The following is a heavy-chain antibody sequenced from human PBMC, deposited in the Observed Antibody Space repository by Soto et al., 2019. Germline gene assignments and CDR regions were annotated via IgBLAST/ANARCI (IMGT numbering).Heavy chain of an antibody. CDR3: ARRKAGYYWYFDL. V-gene: IGHV4-39*01. D-gene: IGHD2-2*03. CDR1: GGSISSSSYY. CDR2: IYYSGST. J-gene: IGHJ2*01. Sequence: SETLSLTCTVSGGSISSSSYYWGWIRQPPGKGLEWIGSIYYSGSTYYNPSLKSRVTISVDTSKNHFSLKLSSVTAADTAVYYCARRKAGYYWYFDLWGRGTLVTVSS.